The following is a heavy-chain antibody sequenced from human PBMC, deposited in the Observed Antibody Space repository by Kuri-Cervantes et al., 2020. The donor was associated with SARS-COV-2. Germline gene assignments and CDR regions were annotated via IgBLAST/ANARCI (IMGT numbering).Heavy chain of an antibody. V-gene: IGHV4-39*07. CDR1: GGSISSSSYY. J-gene: IGHJ5*02. Sequence: SETLSLTCTVSGGSISSSSYYWGWIRQPPGKGLEWIGSIYYSGSTNYNPSLKSRVTVSVDTSKNQFSLKLSSVTAADTAVYYCARGGEGHCSGGSCYPNWFDPWGQGTLVTVSS. CDR3: ARGGEGHCSGGSCYPNWFDP. D-gene: IGHD2-15*01. CDR2: IYYSGST.